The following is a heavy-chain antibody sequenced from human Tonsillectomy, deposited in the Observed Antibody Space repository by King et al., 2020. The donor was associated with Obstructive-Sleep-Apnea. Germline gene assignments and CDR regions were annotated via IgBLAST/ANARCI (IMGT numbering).Heavy chain of an antibody. D-gene: IGHD3-22*01. CDR2: INHSGST. Sequence: VQLQQWGAGLLKPSETLSLTCAVYGGSFSGYYWSWIRQPPGKGLEWIGEINHSGSTNYNPSLKSRVTISVDTSKNQFSLKLSSVTAADTAVYYCARGWDYYDSSSFSYYFDYWGQGTLVTVSS. CDR3: ARGWDYYDSSSFSYYFDY. CDR1: GGSFSGYY. V-gene: IGHV4-34*01. J-gene: IGHJ4*02.